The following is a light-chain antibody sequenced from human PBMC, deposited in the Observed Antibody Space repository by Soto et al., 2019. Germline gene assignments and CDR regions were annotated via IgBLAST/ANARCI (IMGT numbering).Light chain of an antibody. J-gene: IGKJ1*01. CDR1: QTVGDN. V-gene: IGKV3-15*01. CDR3: QQYNNWPLVT. Sequence: ETAMTQSPVTLSLSPGERATLSCRASQTVGDNVAWYRQKPGQPPSLLIYGASTRAPGVPARFSGSGSGTDFILTISSRQSEDFGFYYCQQYNNWPLVTFGQGTRVEI. CDR2: GAS.